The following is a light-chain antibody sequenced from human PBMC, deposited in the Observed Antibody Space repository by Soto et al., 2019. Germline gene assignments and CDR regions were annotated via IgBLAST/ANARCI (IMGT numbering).Light chain of an antibody. V-gene: IGLV2-14*01. Sequence: QSVLTQPASASGSPGQSITISCTGTSSDVGGYNYVSWYQQHPGKAPKLIIYEVSNRPSGVSNRFSGSKSGNTASLTISGLQAEDESDYYCSSYTSSSTLVVFGGGTKVTVL. CDR3: SSYTSSSTLVV. CDR1: SSDVGGYNY. CDR2: EVS. J-gene: IGLJ2*01.